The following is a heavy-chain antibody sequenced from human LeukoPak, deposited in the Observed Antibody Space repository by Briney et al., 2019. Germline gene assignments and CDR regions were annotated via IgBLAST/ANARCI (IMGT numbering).Heavy chain of an antibody. CDR1: GGSISSGGYY. Sequence: SETLSLTCTVSGGSISSGGYYWSWIRQHPGKGLEWIGYIYHSGSTYCNPSLKSRVTISVDRSKNQFSLKLSSVTAADTAVYYCARLSSSEENYWGQGTLVTVSS. V-gene: IGHV4-31*03. CDR2: IYHSGST. CDR3: ARLSSSEENY. J-gene: IGHJ4*02. D-gene: IGHD6-13*01.